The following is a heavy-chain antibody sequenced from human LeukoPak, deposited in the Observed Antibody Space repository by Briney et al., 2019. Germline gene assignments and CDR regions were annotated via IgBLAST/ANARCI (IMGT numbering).Heavy chain of an antibody. CDR2: IYYSGST. CDR1: GGSISSYY. Sequence: SETLSLTCTVSGGSISSYYWSWIRQPPGKGLEWIGYIYYSGSTNYNPSLKSRVTISVDTSKNQFSLKLSSVTAADTAVYYCARVGNRVYWANAFDIWGQGTKVTVSS. J-gene: IGHJ3*02. D-gene: IGHD2-8*01. V-gene: IGHV4-59*01. CDR3: ARVGNRVYWANAFDI.